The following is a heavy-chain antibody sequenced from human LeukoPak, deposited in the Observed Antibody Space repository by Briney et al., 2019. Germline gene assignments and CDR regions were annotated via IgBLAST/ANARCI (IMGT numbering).Heavy chain of an antibody. D-gene: IGHD1-26*01. V-gene: IGHV3-9*01. CDR2: ISWNSGSI. J-gene: IGHJ3*02. Sequence: GRSLRLSCAASGFTFDDYAMHWVRQAPGKGLEWVSGISWNSGSIGYADSVKGRFTNSRDNAKNSLYLQMNSLRAEDTALYYCAKGIVGAISGAFDIWGQGTMVTVSS. CDR3: AKGIVGAISGAFDI. CDR1: GFTFDDYA.